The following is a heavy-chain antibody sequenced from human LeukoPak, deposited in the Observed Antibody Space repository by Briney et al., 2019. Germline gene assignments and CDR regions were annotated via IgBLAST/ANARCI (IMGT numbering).Heavy chain of an antibody. J-gene: IGHJ4*02. CDR3: ARGNGYYFDY. CDR2: IYTSGCT. V-gene: IGHV4-61*02. Sequence: SQTLSLTCTVSGGSISSGSYYWSWIRQPAGKGLEWIGRIYTSGCTNYNPSLKSRVTISVDTSKNQFSLKLSSETAADTAVYYCARGNGYYFDYWGQGTLVTVSS. CDR1: GGSISSGSYY.